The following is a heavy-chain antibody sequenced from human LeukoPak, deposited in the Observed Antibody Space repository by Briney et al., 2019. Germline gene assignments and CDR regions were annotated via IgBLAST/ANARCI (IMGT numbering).Heavy chain of an antibody. CDR3: SASAPTPNY. CDR1: AYTFITYV. Sequence: ASVKVCCMASAYTFITYVFTWVRQAPGQGLEWMGWISAYNGNTNYAQKLQGRVTMTTDTSTSTAYMELRSLRSDDMAVSCWSASAPTPNY. V-gene: IGHV1-18*03. CDR2: ISAYNGNT. D-gene: IGHD3-3*01. J-gene: IGHJ6*03.